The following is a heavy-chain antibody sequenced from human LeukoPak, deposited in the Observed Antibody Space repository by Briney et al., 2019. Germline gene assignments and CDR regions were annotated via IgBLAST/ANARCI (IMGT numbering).Heavy chain of an antibody. J-gene: IGHJ4*02. V-gene: IGHV3-7*01. D-gene: IGHD3-22*01. CDR1: GFTFSNYY. CDR3: GRRGHYIISDY. CDR2: IKGDGSEK. Sequence: GGSLRLSCAASGFTFSNYYMSWVRQAPGKGLEWVANIKGDGSEKYYADSVKGRFTISRDNGQDSLYLHMNSLRGEDTAVYYCGRRGHYIISDYWGQGILVTVSS.